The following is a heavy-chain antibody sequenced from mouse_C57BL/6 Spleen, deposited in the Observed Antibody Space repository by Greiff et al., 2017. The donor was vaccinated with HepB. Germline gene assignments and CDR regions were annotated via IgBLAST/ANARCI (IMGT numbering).Heavy chain of an antibody. Sequence: VKLQESGAELVKPGASVKMSCKASGYTFTTYPIEWMKQNHGKSLEWIGNFHPYNDDTKYNEKFKGKATLTVEKSSSTVYLELSRLTSDDSAVYYCARGLRRGGLFDYWGLGTTLTVSS. CDR3: ARGLRRGGLFDY. V-gene: IGHV1-47*01. D-gene: IGHD2-4*01. CDR1: GYTFTTYP. CDR2: FHPYNDDT. J-gene: IGHJ2*01.